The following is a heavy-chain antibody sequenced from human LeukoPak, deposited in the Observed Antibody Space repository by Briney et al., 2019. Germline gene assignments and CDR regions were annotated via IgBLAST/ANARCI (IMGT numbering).Heavy chain of an antibody. J-gene: IGHJ4*02. D-gene: IGHD3-22*01. Sequence: ASVKVSCKASGYTFTGYYMHWVRQAPGQGLEWMGWINPNSGGTNYAQKFQGRVTMTRDTSISTAYMELSRLRSDDTAVYYCARHRHYDGSGYYYLDYWGQGTLVTVSS. V-gene: IGHV1-2*02. CDR1: GYTFTGYY. CDR2: INPNSGGT. CDR3: ARHRHYDGSGYYYLDY.